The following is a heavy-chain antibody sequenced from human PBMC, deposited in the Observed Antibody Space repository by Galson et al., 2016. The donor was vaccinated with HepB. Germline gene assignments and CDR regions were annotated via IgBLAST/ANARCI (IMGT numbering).Heavy chain of an antibody. Sequence: SVKVSCKASGYIFNNYAMNWVRQAPGQGPEWMGWINTKTGKPANARDFAGRFAFSLDTSASTTFLQISSLKTDETSVYYCARDGGYCGDTSCYTTYIDYWGQGTLVAVSS. J-gene: IGHJ4*02. CDR2: INTKTGKP. V-gene: IGHV7-4-1*02. CDR1: GYIFNNYA. D-gene: IGHD2-2*03. CDR3: ARDGGYCGDTSCYTTYIDY.